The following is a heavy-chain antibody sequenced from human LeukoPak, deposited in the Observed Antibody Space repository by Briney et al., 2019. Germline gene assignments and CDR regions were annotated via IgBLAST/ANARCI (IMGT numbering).Heavy chain of an antibody. V-gene: IGHV3-73*01. CDR2: IRSKANSYAT. Sequence: QSGGSLRLSCAASGYTFSGSAMHWVRQASGKGLEWVGRIRSKANSYATAYAASVKGRFTISRDDSKNTAYLQMNSLKTEDTAVYYCTRQRVQWELSHWFDPWGQGTLVTVSS. D-gene: IGHD3-16*02. CDR1: GYTFSGSA. CDR3: TRQRVQWELSHWFDP. J-gene: IGHJ5*02.